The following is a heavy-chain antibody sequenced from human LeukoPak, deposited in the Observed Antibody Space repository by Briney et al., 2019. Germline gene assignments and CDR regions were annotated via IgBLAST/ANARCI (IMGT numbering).Heavy chain of an antibody. J-gene: IGHJ3*02. CDR2: ISSSSSTI. D-gene: IGHD3-3*01. Sequence: GGSLRLSCAASGFTFSSYSMNWVRQAPGKGLEWVSYISSSSSTIYYADSVKGRFPISRDNAKNSLYLQMNSLRAEDTAVYYCARDALRGAFDIWGQGTMVTVSS. CDR1: GFTFSSYS. V-gene: IGHV3-48*01. CDR3: ARDALRGAFDI.